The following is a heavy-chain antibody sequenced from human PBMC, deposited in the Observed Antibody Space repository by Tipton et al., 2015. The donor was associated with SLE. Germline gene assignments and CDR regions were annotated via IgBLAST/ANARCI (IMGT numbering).Heavy chain of an antibody. J-gene: IGHJ6*02. Sequence: SLRLSCEASGFRFRSYGMHWARQAPGKGLEWLAFIRFDGSNDYHADSVKGRFIISRDNSKDTLYLQLNSLRTEDTAIYYCAQGLGGNQIYFMDVWGQGTTVTVSS. CDR3: AQGLGGNQIYFMDV. V-gene: IGHV3-30*02. D-gene: IGHD5-12*01. CDR2: IRFDGSND. CDR1: GFRFRSYG.